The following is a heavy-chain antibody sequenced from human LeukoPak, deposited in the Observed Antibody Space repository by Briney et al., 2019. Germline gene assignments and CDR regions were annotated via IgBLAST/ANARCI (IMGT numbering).Heavy chain of an antibody. CDR1: GYTFTNYA. J-gene: IGHJ4*02. Sequence: ASVKVSCKASGYTFTNYAMHWVRQAPGQRLEWMGWINAGNGNTKYSQKFQGRVTITGDTSASTAYMELSSLRSEDTAMYYRARYSGSFEGFDYWGQGTLVTVSS. V-gene: IGHV1-3*01. CDR2: INAGNGNT. CDR3: ARYSGSFEGFDY. D-gene: IGHD1-26*01.